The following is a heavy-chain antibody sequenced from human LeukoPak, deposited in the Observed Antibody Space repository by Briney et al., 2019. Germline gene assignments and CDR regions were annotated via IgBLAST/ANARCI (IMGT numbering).Heavy chain of an antibody. D-gene: IGHD2-21*02. Sequence: ASVKVSCKTSVHTFTNYYMHWVRQAPGQGLEWMGIINPSGGSATYAQKFQGRVTMTRDTSTSTVYMELSSLRSEDTAVYYCARFNCGGDCYTDYWGQGTLVTVSS. CDR3: ARFNCGGDCYTDY. J-gene: IGHJ4*02. V-gene: IGHV1-46*01. CDR1: VHTFTNYY. CDR2: INPSGGSA.